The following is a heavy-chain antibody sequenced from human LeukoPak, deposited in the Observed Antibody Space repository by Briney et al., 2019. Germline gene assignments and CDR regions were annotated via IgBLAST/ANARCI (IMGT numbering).Heavy chain of an antibody. V-gene: IGHV1-46*01. CDR3: ARDIVGATGFDY. D-gene: IGHD1-26*01. CDR2: INPSGGST. CDR1: GYTFTSYY. J-gene: IGHJ4*02. Sequence: APVKVSCKASGYTFTSYYMHWVRQAPGQGLEWMGIINPSGGSTSYAQKFQGRVTMTRDTSTSTVYMELSSLRSEDTAVYYCARDIVGATGFDYWGQGTLVTVSS.